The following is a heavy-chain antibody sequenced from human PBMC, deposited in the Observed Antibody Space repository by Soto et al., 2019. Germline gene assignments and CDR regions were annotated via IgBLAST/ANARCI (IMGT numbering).Heavy chain of an antibody. CDR1: GFTFSSYG. CDR3: AILSLGGAPWSPYYYYGMDV. CDR2: ISYDGSNK. J-gene: IGHJ6*02. V-gene: IGHV3-30*03. D-gene: IGHD2-8*01. Sequence: PGGSLRLSCAASGFTFSSYGMHWVRQAPGKGLEWVAVISYDGSNKYYADSVKGRFTISRDNSKNTLYLQMNSLRAEDTAVYYCAILSLGGAPWSPYYYYGMDVWGQGTTVTVSS.